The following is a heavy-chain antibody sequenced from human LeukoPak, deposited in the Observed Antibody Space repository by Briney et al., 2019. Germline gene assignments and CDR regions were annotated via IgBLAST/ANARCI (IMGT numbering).Heavy chain of an antibody. CDR2: IRYDGGNI. J-gene: IGHJ6*03. Sequence: GGSLRLSCAASGFTFRSYGMHWVRQAPGKGLEWVALIRYDGGNIYYADSVKGRFTNSRDNSKNTLYLQMNSLRPEDTAVYYCAKASNSPGSYYYYMDVWGKGTTVTASS. CDR3: AKASNSPGSYYYYMDV. D-gene: IGHD1-1*01. CDR1: GFTFRSYG. V-gene: IGHV3-30*02.